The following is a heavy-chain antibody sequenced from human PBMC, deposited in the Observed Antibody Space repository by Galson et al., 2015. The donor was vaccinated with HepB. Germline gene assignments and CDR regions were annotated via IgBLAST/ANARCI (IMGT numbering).Heavy chain of an antibody. CDR3: ARRGIVVVPAARYYYMDV. D-gene: IGHD2-2*01. V-gene: IGHV1-18*01. CDR2: ISAYNGNT. Sequence: SVKVSCKASGYTFTSYGISWVRQAPGQGLEWMGWISAYNGNTNYAQKLQGRVTMTTDTSTSTAYMELRSLRSDDTAVYYCARRGIVVVPAARYYYMDVWGKGTTVTVSS. J-gene: IGHJ6*03. CDR1: GYTFTSYG.